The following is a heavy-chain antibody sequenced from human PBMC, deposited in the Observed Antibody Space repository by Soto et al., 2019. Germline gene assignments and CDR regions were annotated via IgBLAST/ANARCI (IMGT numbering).Heavy chain of an antibody. CDR1: GYTFTSYY. Sequence: QVQLVQSGAEVRKPGASVKVSCKASGYTFTSYYLHWVRQAPGQGLEWMGMITPSDGSRTYAQEFKGRVTMTRDTSTSTVYMDMSSLRSEDTAVYYCARALPRYIVGLMMDFDYWGQGTLVTVSS. CDR3: ARALPRYIVGLMMDFDY. V-gene: IGHV1-46*01. D-gene: IGHD1-26*01. J-gene: IGHJ4*02. CDR2: ITPSDGSR.